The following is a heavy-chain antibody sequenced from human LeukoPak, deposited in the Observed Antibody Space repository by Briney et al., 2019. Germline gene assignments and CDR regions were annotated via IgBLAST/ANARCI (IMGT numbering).Heavy chain of an antibody. CDR1: GYTFTSYG. CDR3: ARDQNIVVVPAASYYYYGMDV. Sequence: ASVKVSCKASGYTFTSYGISWVRQAPGQALEWMGWISAYNGNTNYAQKLQGRVTMTTDTSTSTAYMELRSLRSDDTAVYYCARDQNIVVVPAASYYYYGMDVWGQGTTVTVSS. CDR2: ISAYNGNT. J-gene: IGHJ6*02. D-gene: IGHD2-2*01. V-gene: IGHV1-18*01.